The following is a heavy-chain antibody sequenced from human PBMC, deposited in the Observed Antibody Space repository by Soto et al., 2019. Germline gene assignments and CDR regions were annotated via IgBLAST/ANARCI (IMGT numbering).Heavy chain of an antibody. V-gene: IGHV3-23*01. CDR1: GFTFSSYA. CDR2: ISGSGGST. J-gene: IGHJ4*02. D-gene: IGHD6-13*01. Sequence: VGSLRLSCAASGFTFSSYAMSWVRQAPGKGLEWVSAISGSGGSTYYADSVKGRFTISRDNSKNTLYLQMNSLRAEDTAVYYCEKDGINEASTHPGTYWGQGTLVTVSS. CDR3: EKDGINEASTHPGTY.